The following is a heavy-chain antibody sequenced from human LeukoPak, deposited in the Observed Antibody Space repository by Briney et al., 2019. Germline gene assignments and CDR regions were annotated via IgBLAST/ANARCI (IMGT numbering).Heavy chain of an antibody. CDR3: ATNRPVGGAYWGSSDM. CDR1: GGSMTSYY. Sequence: PSETLSLTCSVSGGSMTSYYWSWIRQPPGKGLEWIGFFHHTGGTNYNPYVKSRVTISGDTPKNQVSLKMTSVTAADTAVYYCATNRPVGGAYWGSSDMWGHGTLVTVSS. V-gene: IGHV4-59*01. CDR2: FHHTGGT. D-gene: IGHD2-8*02. J-gene: IGHJ3*02.